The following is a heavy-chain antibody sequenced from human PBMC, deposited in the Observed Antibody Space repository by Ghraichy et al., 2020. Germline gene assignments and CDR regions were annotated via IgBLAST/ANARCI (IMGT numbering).Heavy chain of an antibody. CDR2: IYWDDNK. V-gene: IGHV2-5*02. Sequence: SGPTLVKPTQTLTLTCTFSGFSLKTTTVGVGWVRQPPGKALEWLALIYWDDNKHYNPSLESRITITKDTSENQVVLTMTNMDPVDTATYYCVHRRPSSSWTTRFFDYWGQGALVTVSS. D-gene: IGHD6-13*01. J-gene: IGHJ4*02. CDR3: VHRRPSSSWTTRFFDY. CDR1: GFSLKTTTVG.